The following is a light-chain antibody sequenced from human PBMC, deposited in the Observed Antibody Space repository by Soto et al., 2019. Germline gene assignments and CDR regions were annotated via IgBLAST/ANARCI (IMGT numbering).Light chain of an antibody. V-gene: IGLV1-40*01. CDR3: QSYDTSLSGRV. Sequence: QLVLTQPPSVSGAPGQRVIISCTGSSSNIGADSAVHWYQQLPGKAPKLLIYGDNNRPSGVPDRFSGSKSGTSASLAITGLQAEDEADYYCQSYDTSLSGRVFGGGTKLTVL. CDR2: GDN. J-gene: IGLJ3*02. CDR1: SSNIGADSA.